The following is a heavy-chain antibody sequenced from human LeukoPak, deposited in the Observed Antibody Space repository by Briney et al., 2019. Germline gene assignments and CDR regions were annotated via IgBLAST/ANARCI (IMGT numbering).Heavy chain of an antibody. CDR3: ARTIVPNWGSRWYFDL. CDR1: GFTFSSYW. J-gene: IGHJ2*01. Sequence: PGGSLRLSCAASGFTFSSYWMSWVRQAPGKGLEWVANIKQDGGEKYYVDSVKGRFTISRDNAKNSLYLQMNSLRAEDTAVYYCARTIVPNWGSRWYFDLWGRGTLVTVSS. D-gene: IGHD7-27*01. CDR2: IKQDGGEK. V-gene: IGHV3-7*01.